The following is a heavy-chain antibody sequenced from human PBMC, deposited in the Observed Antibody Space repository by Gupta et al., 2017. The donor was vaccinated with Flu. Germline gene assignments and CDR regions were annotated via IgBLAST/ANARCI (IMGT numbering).Heavy chain of an antibody. V-gene: IGHV3-74*01. CDR1: GLIFSDYW. Sequence: EVHLVESGGGLVQPGGSLRLSCAASGLIFSDYWMHWVRQGPGRGLVWVSRINPDGTRTDYADFVRGRCAISRDNAKNTVNLQINSLTVEDTAVDFCVGDRRTARRPEDWGQGTLGTGSS. D-gene: IGHD1-1*01. J-gene: IGHJ4*02. CDR3: VGDRRTARRPED. CDR2: INPDGTRT.